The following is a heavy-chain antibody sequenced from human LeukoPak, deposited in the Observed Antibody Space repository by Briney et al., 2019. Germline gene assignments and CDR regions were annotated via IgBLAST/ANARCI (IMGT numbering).Heavy chain of an antibody. D-gene: IGHD1/OR15-1a*01. J-gene: IGHJ6*03. V-gene: IGHV4-4*02. CDR2: IYHSGST. CDR1: GGSISSSNW. Sequence: SETLSLTCAVSGGSISSSNWWRWVRQPPGKGLEWIGEIYHSGSTNYNPSLKSRVTISVDKSKNQFSLKLSSVTAADTAVYYCARGNKQRGYYYMDVWGKGTTVTVSS. CDR3: ARGNKQRGYYYMDV.